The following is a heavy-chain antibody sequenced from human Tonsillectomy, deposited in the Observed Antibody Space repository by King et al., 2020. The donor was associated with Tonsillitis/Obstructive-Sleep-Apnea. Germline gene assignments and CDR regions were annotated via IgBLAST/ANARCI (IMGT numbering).Heavy chain of an antibody. CDR3: ARDGVYSNQLALYYYYYYMDV. CDR1: GFTFSSYA. D-gene: IGHD4-11*01. J-gene: IGHJ6*03. Sequence: QLVQSGGGVVQPGRSLRLSCAASGFTFSSYAMHWVRQAPGKGLEWVAVISYDGSNKDYADSVKGRFTISRDNSKNTLYLQMNSLRAEDTAVYYCARDGVYSNQLALYYYYYYMDVWGKGTTVTVSS. CDR2: ISYDGSNK. V-gene: IGHV3-30*01.